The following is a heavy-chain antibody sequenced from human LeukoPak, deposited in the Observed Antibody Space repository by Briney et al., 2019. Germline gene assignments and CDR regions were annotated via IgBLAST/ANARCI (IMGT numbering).Heavy chain of an antibody. Sequence: GGSLRLSCAASGFTFSSYSMNWVPQAPGKGLEWVSYISSSSSTIYYADSVKGRFTISADNAKNSLYLQMNSLRAQDTAVYYCARARSGEQWLGIDYWGQGTLVTVSS. J-gene: IGHJ4*02. CDR2: ISSSSSTI. CDR3: ARARSGEQWLGIDY. CDR1: GFTFSSYS. V-gene: IGHV3-48*01. D-gene: IGHD6-19*01.